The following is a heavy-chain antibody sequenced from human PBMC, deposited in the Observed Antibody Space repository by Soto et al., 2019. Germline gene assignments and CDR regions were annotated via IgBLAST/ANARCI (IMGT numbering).Heavy chain of an antibody. Sequence: GASVKVSCKASGYTFTSYGISWVRQAPGQGLEWMGWISAYNVNTNYAQKLQGRVTMTTDTSTSTAYMELRSLRSDDTAVYYCARGYCSSTSCYESVWFDPWGQGTLVT. CDR1: GYTFTSYG. CDR2: ISAYNVNT. J-gene: IGHJ5*02. V-gene: IGHV1-18*01. CDR3: ARGYCSSTSCYESVWFDP. D-gene: IGHD2-2*01.